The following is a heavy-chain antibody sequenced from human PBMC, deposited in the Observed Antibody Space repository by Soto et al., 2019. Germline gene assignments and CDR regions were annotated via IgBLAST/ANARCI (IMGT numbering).Heavy chain of an antibody. CDR2: ISGSSRYA. V-gene: IGHV3-11*06. CDR1: GFNFSDHY. CDR3: ASHTSVWHYYDH. J-gene: IGHJ4*02. D-gene: IGHD6-19*01. Sequence: PGGSLRLSCAASGFNFSDHYMNCVRQAPGKGLEWVSYISGSSRYANFADSVKGRFTISRDNAKNSLYLQMNSLRVEDTAVYYCASHTSVWHYYDHWAQGTPVTFSS.